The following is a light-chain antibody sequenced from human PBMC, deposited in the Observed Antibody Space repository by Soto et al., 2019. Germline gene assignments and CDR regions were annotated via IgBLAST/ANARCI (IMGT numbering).Light chain of an antibody. CDR1: SSDVGGYNY. Sequence: QSVLTQPASVSGSPGQSITISCTGTSSDVGGYNYVSWYQQHPGKAPKLMIYDVSNRPSGVSNRFSGSKSGNTASLTISGLQAEDEADYYCCSYTSSRTYVFGTGTRSP. CDR2: DVS. V-gene: IGLV2-14*01. J-gene: IGLJ1*01. CDR3: CSYTSSRTYV.